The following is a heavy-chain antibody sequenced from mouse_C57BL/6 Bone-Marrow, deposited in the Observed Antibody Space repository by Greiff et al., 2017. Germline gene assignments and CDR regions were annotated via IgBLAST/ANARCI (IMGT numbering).Heavy chain of an antibody. D-gene: IGHD2-5*01. J-gene: IGHJ2*01. CDR3: YYSNYELTFYFDY. V-gene: IGHV1-55*01. CDR2: IYPGSGST. Sequence: VQLQQPGAELVKPGASVKMSCKASGYTFTSYWITWVKQRPGQGLAWIGDIYPGSGSTNYNEKFKSKATLTVDTSSSTAYMQLSSLTSEDSAVYYCYYSNYELTFYFDYWGQGTTLTVSS. CDR1: GYTFTSYW.